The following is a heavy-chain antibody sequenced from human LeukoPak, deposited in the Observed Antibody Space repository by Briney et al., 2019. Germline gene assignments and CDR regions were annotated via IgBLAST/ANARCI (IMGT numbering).Heavy chain of an antibody. CDR2: ISSSSSYI. CDR1: GFTFSSYS. Sequence: PGGSLRLSCAASGFTFSSYSMNWVRQAPGKGLEWVSSISSSSSYIYYADSVKGRFTISRDNAKHSLYLHMNSLRAADTAVYYCARDKGYNQNLDYWGQGTLVTVSS. V-gene: IGHV3-21*01. CDR3: ARDKGYNQNLDY. D-gene: IGHD5-24*01. J-gene: IGHJ4*02.